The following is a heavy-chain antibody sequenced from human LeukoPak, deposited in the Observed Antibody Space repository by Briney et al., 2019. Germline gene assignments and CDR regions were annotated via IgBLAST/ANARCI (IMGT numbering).Heavy chain of an antibody. V-gene: IGHV3-23*01. Sequence: PGRSLRLSCAASGFTFSSYVMSWVRQAPGKGLEWVSTISGSGGSTYYADSVKGRFTISRDNPKNTLSLQMNSLRAEDTAVYYCAKGSAYADFWGQGTLVTVSS. D-gene: IGHD3-3*01. CDR2: ISGSGGST. CDR3: AKGSAYADF. CDR1: GFTFSSYV. J-gene: IGHJ4*02.